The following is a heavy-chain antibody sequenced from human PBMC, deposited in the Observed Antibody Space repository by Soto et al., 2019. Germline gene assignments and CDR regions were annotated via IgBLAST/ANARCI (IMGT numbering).Heavy chain of an antibody. Sequence: EVQLVESGGGLVQPGGSLRLSCAASGFTFSSYWMDWVRQVPGKGLVWVSRINSDGSTTRYADSVKGRFTSSRDNAKNTLYLQMNSLRAEDTAVYYCARDTMATDPFDYWGQGTLVTVSS. CDR3: ARDTMATDPFDY. CDR2: INSDGSTT. CDR1: GFTFSSYW. D-gene: IGHD5-12*01. J-gene: IGHJ4*02. V-gene: IGHV3-74*01.